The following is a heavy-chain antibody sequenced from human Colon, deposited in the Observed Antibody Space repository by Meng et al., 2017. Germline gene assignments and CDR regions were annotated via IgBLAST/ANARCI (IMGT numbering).Heavy chain of an antibody. V-gene: IGHV3-7*04. CDR1: GFTFSHYW. Sequence: GGSLRLSCAASGFTFSHYWMSWVRQAPGKGLEWVANIKQEGSQKYYVDSLKGRFTISRDNAKNSLYLQMNSLRADDTAVYYWARGSSSWFYFYGMDVWGHGTTVTVSS. J-gene: IGHJ6*02. CDR3: ARGSSSWFYFYGMDV. CDR2: IKQEGSQK. D-gene: IGHD6-13*01.